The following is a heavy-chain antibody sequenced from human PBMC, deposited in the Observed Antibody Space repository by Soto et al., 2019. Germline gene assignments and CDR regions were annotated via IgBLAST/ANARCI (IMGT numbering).Heavy chain of an antibody. CDR1: GFTFSSYA. V-gene: IGHV3-23*01. Sequence: PGGSMRLSCAASGFTFSSYAMSWVRQAPGKGLEWVSAISGSGGSTYYADSVKGRFTISRDNSKNTLYLQMNSLRAEDTAVYYCAKEGTYYYDSSGYPLPGHFHAWGQGTPVTV. D-gene: IGHD3-22*01. CDR3: AKEGTYYYDSSGYPLPGHFHA. J-gene: IGHJ5*02. CDR2: ISGSGGST.